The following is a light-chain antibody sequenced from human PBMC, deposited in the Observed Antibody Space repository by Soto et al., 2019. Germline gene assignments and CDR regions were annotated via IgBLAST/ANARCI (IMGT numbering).Light chain of an antibody. CDR2: GAS. J-gene: IGKJ3*01. CDR1: QSVSSGY. CDR3: QQFRT. Sequence: DIVLTQSPGTLSLSPGEQATLSCRASQSVSSGYVAWYQQKPGQSPRLLIHGASSRATGIPDRFSGSGSGTDFTLTISRLEPEDSAVYYCQQFRTFGPGTKVEIK. V-gene: IGKV3-20*01.